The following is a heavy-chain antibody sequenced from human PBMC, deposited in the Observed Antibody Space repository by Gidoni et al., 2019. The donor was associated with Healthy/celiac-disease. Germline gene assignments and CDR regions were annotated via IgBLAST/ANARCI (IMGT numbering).Heavy chain of an antibody. Sequence: EVQLLESGGGLVQPGGSLRLSCAASGFTFIIYDMSWVRQSPWEGLEWVSAISGSGGSTYYADSVKGRFTIARDNSKNTLYLQMNSLRAEDTAVYYCAKDGDTAMASLFGDYWGQGTLVTVSS. D-gene: IGHD5-18*01. J-gene: IGHJ4*02. V-gene: IGHV3-23*01. CDR3: AKDGDTAMASLFGDY. CDR1: GFTFIIYD. CDR2: ISGSGGST.